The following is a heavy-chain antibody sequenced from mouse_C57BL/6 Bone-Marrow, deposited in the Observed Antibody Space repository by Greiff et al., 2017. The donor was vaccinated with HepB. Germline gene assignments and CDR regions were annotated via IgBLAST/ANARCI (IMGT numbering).Heavy chain of an antibody. CDR2: IHPNSGST. Sequence: QVQLQQPGAELVKPGASVKLSCKASGYTFTSYWMHWVKQRPGQGLEWIGMIHPNSGSTNYNEKFKSKATLTVDNSSRTAYMQLSSLTSEDSAVYYCAREGYYDYDESFAYWGQGTLVTVSA. D-gene: IGHD2-4*01. J-gene: IGHJ3*01. V-gene: IGHV1-64*01. CDR1: GYTFTSYW. CDR3: AREGYYDYDESFAY.